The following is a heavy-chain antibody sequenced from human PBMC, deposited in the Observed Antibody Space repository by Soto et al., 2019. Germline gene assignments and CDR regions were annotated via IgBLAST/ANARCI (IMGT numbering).Heavy chain of an antibody. Sequence: QVQLVQSGAEVKKPGSSVKVSCKASGGTFSSYTISWVRQAPGQGLEWMGRIIPILGIANYAQKFQGRVTSTADKSTSTAYMERSSLRSENTAVYYCAKPPRRTHYYYYGMDVWGKGTTVTVSS. CDR2: IIPILGIA. J-gene: IGHJ6*04. CDR3: AKPPRRTHYYYYGMDV. CDR1: GGTFSSYT. V-gene: IGHV1-69*02.